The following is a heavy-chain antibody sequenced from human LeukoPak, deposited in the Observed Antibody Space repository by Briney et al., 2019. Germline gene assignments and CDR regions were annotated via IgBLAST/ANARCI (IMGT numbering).Heavy chain of an antibody. J-gene: IGHJ4*02. CDR1: GFSFSDYY. CDR3: ARDRPREIDPRYGCY. V-gene: IGHV3-11*04. Sequence: GGSLRLSCAASGFSFSDYYMSWIRQAPGKWLEWVSYISSRGNFIYYAHSVKGRFTIARDNAKNSLYLRMNSLPAADPAVFYRARDRPREIDPRYGCYWGQGTL. CDR2: ISSRGNFI. D-gene: IGHD3-16*01.